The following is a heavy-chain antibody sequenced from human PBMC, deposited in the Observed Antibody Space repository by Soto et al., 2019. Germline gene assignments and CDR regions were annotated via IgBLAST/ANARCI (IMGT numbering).Heavy chain of an antibody. V-gene: IGHV4-34*01. CDR3: ARVRAGDYDFWSCYRSRDY. J-gene: IGHJ4*02. CDR2: INHSGST. CDR1: GGSFSGYY. D-gene: IGHD3-3*01. Sequence: QVQLQQWGAGLLKPSETLSLTCAVYGGSFSGYYWSWIRQPQGKGLEWIGEINHSGSTNYNQSIKSRVTISVDTSKNQFSLKLSSVTAADTAVYYCARVRAGDYDFWSCYRSRDYWGQGTLVTVSS.